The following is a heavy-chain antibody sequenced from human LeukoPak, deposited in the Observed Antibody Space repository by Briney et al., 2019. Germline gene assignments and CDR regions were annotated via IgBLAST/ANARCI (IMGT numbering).Heavy chain of an antibody. CDR1: GFTFSSYA. D-gene: IGHD1-1*01. CDR2: IKSKTDGGTT. J-gene: IGHJ6*02. V-gene: IGHV3-15*01. Sequence: PGGSLRLSCAASGFTFSSYAMSWVRQAPGKGLEWVGRIKSKTDGGTTDYAAPVKGRFTISRDDSKNTLYLQMNSLKTEDTAVYYCTTDPLNSADYYYYGMDVWGQGTTVTVSS. CDR3: TTDPLNSADYYYYGMDV.